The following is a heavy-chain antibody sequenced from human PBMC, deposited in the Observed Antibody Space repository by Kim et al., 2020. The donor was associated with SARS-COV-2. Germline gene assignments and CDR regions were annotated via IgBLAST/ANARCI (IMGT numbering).Heavy chain of an antibody. V-gene: IGHV3-11*06. CDR3: ARDTGYDYVWGSYRYLFDY. Sequence: GRFTISRDNAKNSLYLQMNSLRAEDTAVYYCARDTGYDYVWGSYRYLFDYWGQGTLVTVSS. D-gene: IGHD3-16*02. J-gene: IGHJ4*02.